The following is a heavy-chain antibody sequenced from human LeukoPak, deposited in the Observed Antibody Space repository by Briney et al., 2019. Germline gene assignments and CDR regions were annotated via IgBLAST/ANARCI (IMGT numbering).Heavy chain of an antibody. J-gene: IGHJ4*02. CDR2: MKEDGSEK. CDR3: ARDYYDSSGYYLFDY. CDR1: GFTFSSYW. Sequence: GGSLRLSCAASGFTFSSYWMTWVRQAPGKGLEWVACMKEDGSEKYYVDSVKGRFTISRDNAKNSLYLQMNSLRAEDTAVYYCARDYYDSSGYYLFDYWGQGTLVTVSS. D-gene: IGHD3-22*01. V-gene: IGHV3-7*01.